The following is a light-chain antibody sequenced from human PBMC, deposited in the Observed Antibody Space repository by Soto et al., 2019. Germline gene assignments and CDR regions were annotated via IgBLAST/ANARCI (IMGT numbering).Light chain of an antibody. CDR3: SSYTSFSTYV. J-gene: IGLJ1*01. V-gene: IGLV2-14*01. CDR1: SSDVGGYNY. Sequence: QSVLTQPASVSGSPGQSITISCTVTSSDVGGYNYVSWYQQHPGKAPKLMIYEVSNRPSGVSNRFSGSKSDNTASLTISGLQAEDEADYYCSSYTSFSTYVFGTGTKVTLL. CDR2: EVS.